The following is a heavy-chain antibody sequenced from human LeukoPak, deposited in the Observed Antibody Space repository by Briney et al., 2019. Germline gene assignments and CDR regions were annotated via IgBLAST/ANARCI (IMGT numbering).Heavy chain of an antibody. CDR2: IIPIFGTA. Sequence: SVKVSCKASGGTFSSYAISWVRQAPGRGLEWMGGIIPIFGTANYAQKFQGRVTITADESTSTAYMELSSLRSEDTAVYYCARDQITMIVVHYYYGMDVWGQGTTVTVSS. CDR3: ARDQITMIVVHYYYGMDV. V-gene: IGHV1-69*13. J-gene: IGHJ6*02. D-gene: IGHD3-22*01. CDR1: GGTFSSYA.